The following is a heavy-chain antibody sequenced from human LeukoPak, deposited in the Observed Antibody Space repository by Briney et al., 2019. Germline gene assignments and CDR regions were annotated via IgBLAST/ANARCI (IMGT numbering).Heavy chain of an antibody. CDR1: GFTFSSYG. CDR3: AKDIWAIAVAEPFDY. D-gene: IGHD6-19*01. J-gene: IGHJ4*02. V-gene: IGHV3-30*02. Sequence: GGSLRLSCAASGFTFSSYGMHWVRQAPGKGLEWVAFIRYDGSNKCYADSVKGRFTISRDNSKNTLYLQMNSLRAEDTAVYYCAKDIWAIAVAEPFDYWGQGTLVTVSS. CDR2: IRYDGSNK.